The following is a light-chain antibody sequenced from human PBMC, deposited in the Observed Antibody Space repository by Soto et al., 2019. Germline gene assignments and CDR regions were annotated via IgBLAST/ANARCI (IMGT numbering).Light chain of an antibody. Sequence: DIQMTQSPSTLSASVRDRVTITCRASQSISSWLAWYQQKPGKAPKLLIYKASSLKSGVPSRFSGSGSGTEFTLTITSLQPDDFATYYCQQYNSNWTFGQGTKV. CDR2: KAS. CDR3: QQYNSNWT. CDR1: QSISSW. J-gene: IGKJ1*01. V-gene: IGKV1-5*03.